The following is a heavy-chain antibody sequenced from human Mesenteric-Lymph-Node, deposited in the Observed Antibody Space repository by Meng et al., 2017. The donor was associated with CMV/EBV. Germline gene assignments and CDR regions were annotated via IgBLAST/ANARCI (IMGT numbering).Heavy chain of an antibody. V-gene: IGHV3-23*01. Sequence: GESLKISCAASGFTFSDYSMNWVRQAPGKGLEWVSAISGSGTSTHYADSVKGRFTISRDNSKNTLYLQMNSLRAEDTAVYYCARGYCTGTSCRQLLLGDYFYYYGMDVWGQGTTVTVSS. J-gene: IGHJ6*02. CDR1: GFTFSDYS. D-gene: IGHD2-2*01. CDR3: ARGYCTGTSCRQLLLGDYFYYYGMDV. CDR2: ISGSGTST.